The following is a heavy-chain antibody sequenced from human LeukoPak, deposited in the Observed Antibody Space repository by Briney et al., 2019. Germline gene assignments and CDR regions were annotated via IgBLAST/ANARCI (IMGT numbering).Heavy chain of an antibody. V-gene: IGHV3-11*01. Sequence: PGGSLRLSCAASGFTFGDYYMSWIRQAPGKGLEWVSYISSSGSTIYYADSVKGRFTISRDNAKNSLYLQMNSLRAEDTAVYYCARVYRGYSYGYWFDYWGQGTLVTVSS. CDR2: ISSSGSTI. CDR1: GFTFGDYY. D-gene: IGHD5-18*01. J-gene: IGHJ4*02. CDR3: ARVYRGYSYGYWFDY.